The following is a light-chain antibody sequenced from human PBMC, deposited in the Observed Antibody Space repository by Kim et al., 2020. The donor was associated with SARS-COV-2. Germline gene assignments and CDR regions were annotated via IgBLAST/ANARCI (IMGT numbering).Light chain of an antibody. Sequence: RVTISCTGSSSNIGAGYDVHWYQQLPGTAPKLLIYGNSNRPSGVPDRFSGSKSGTSASLAITGLQAEDEADYYCQSYDSSLSGHWVFGGGTKLTV. CDR1: SSNIGAGYD. CDR2: GNS. J-gene: IGLJ3*02. CDR3: QSYDSSLSGHWV. V-gene: IGLV1-40*01.